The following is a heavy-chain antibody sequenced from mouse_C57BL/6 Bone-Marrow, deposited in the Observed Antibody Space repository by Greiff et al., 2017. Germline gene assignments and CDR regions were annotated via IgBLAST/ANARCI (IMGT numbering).Heavy chain of an antibody. V-gene: IGHV1-52*01. Sequence: QVQLQQPGAELVRPGSSVTLSCKASGYTFTSYWMHWVKQRPIQGLEWIGNIDPSDSETHYNQKFKDKATLTVYKSSSTAYMQLSSLTSEDSAVYYCARRGDDYGGGFAYWGQGTLVTVSA. CDR1: GYTFTSYW. D-gene: IGHD2-4*01. CDR2: IDPSDSET. J-gene: IGHJ3*01. CDR3: ARRGDDYGGGFAY.